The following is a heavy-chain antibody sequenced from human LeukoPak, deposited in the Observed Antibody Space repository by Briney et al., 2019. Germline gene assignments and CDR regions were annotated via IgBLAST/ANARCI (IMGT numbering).Heavy chain of an antibody. Sequence: GGSLRLSCVASGFTFSRFEMNWVRQAPGKGLEWISHISTGTYIAYTDSVKGRFTIPRDNAKNSLFLQMNSLRAEDTAVYYCTREQDREASATVVGDYWGQGTLVTVSS. D-gene: IGHD4-23*01. CDR1: GFTFSRFE. CDR2: ISTGTYI. CDR3: TREQDREASATVVGDY. V-gene: IGHV3-48*03. J-gene: IGHJ4*02.